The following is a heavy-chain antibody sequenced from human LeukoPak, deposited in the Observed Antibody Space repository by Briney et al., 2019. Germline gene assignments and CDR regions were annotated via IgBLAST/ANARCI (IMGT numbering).Heavy chain of an antibody. CDR2: IYTTGST. Sequence: PSQTLSLTCTVSGGSISSGNYYWSWIRQPAGKGLEWIGRIYTTGSTNYSPSLKSRVTISPDTSENKFSLRLTSVTAADTAAYYCARRVGYCNRSRCPPFDYWGHGTLVTVSS. CDR1: GGSISSGNYY. J-gene: IGHJ4*01. V-gene: IGHV4-61*02. CDR3: ARRVGYCNRSRCPPFDY. D-gene: IGHD2-2*01.